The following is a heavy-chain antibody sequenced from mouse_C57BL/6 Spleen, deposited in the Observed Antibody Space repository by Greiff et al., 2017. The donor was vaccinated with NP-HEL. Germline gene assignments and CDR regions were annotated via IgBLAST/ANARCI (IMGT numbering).Heavy chain of an antibody. J-gene: IGHJ4*01. Sequence: EVMLVESGGGLVKPGGSLKLSCAASGFTFSSYAMSWVRQTPEKRLEWVATISDGGSYTYYPDNVKGRFTISRDNAKNNLYLQMSHLKSEDTAMYYCARESSWDNYAMDYWGQGTSVTVSS. CDR3: ARESSWDNYAMDY. D-gene: IGHD4-1*01. V-gene: IGHV5-4*01. CDR2: ISDGGSYT. CDR1: GFTFSSYA.